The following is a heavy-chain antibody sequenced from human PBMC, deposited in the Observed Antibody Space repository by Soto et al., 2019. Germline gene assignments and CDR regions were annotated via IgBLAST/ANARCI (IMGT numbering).Heavy chain of an antibody. CDR2: ISAYNGNT. CDR1: GYTFTHYG. J-gene: IGHJ4*02. V-gene: IGHV1-18*01. CDR3: ARAKSCSAGSCYALDY. D-gene: IGHD2-15*01. Sequence: GASVKVSCKASGYTFTHYGISWVRRAPGKGLEWVGWISAYNGNTDYAQKPRGRVTMTTDTSTNTAYMELRSLRSDDTAVFYCARAKSCSAGSCYALDYWGQGTLVTVSS.